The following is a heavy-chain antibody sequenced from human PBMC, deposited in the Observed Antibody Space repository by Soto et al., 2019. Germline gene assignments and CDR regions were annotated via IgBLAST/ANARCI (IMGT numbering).Heavy chain of an antibody. CDR2: ISYDGSNK. Sequence: QVQLVESGGGVVQPGRSLRLSCAASGFTFSSYAMHWVRQAPGKGLEWVAVISYDGSNKYYADSVKGRFTISRDNSKNPLYLQMNSLRAEDTAVYYCARGTEALNWYFDLWGRGTLVTVSS. CDR1: GFTFSSYA. CDR3: ARGTEALNWYFDL. J-gene: IGHJ2*01. V-gene: IGHV3-30-3*01. D-gene: IGHD2-21*02.